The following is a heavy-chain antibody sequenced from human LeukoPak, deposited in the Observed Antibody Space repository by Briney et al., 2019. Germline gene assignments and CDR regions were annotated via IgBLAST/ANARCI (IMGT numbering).Heavy chain of an antibody. V-gene: IGHV3-23*01. J-gene: IGHJ5*02. CDR2: SSGSGGST. D-gene: IGHD6-13*01. CDR3: AKEARQIIAAAAPNWFDP. CDR1: GFTFSSYA. Sequence: GSLRLSCAASGFTFSSYAMSWVRQAPGKGLDLVSASSGSGGSTYYADSVKGRFTISRDNSNHTLYLQMNSLRAEDTAVYYCAKEARQIIAAAAPNWFDPWGQRTLVTVSS.